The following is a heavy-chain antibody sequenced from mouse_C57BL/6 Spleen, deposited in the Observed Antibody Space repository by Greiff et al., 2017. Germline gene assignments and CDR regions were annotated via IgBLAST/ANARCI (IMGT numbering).Heavy chain of an antibody. J-gene: IGHJ3*01. Sequence: QVQLQQPGAELVMPGASVKLSCKASGYTFTSYWMHWVKQRPGQGLEWIGEIDPSGSYTNYNQKFKGKSTLTVDKSSSTAYMQLSSLTSEDSAVYYCARPGSGAGAWFAYWGQGTLVTVSA. CDR2: IDPSGSYT. D-gene: IGHD1-2*01. CDR3: ARPGSGAGAWFAY. CDR1: GYTFTSYW. V-gene: IGHV1-69*01.